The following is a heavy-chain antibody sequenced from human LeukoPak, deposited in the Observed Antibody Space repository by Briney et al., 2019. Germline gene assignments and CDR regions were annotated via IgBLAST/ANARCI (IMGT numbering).Heavy chain of an antibody. CDR3: ARHRRDGSPTQD. CDR2: IYTSGST. Sequence: SETLSLTCTVSGGSISSYYWSWIRQPAGKGLEWIGRIYTSGSTNYNPSLKSRVTISVDTSKNQFSLNVSSVTAADTAVYYCARHRRDGSPTQDWGQGTLVTVSS. CDR1: GGSISSYY. V-gene: IGHV4-4*07. D-gene: IGHD5-24*01. J-gene: IGHJ4*02.